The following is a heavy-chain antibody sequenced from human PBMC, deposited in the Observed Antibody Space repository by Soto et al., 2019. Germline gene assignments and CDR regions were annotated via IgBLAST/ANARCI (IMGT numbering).Heavy chain of an antibody. CDR3: TRNSRTQGYFDY. V-gene: IGHV3-21*01. CDR1: GLTFSSYS. Sequence: GGSLRLSCAASGLTFSSYSMNWVRQAPGKGLEWVSSISSSSSYIYYADSVKGRFTISRDNAKIYLYLQMNSLRAEDTAVYYCTRNSRTQGYFDYWGQGTLVTVSS. CDR2: ISSSSSYI. D-gene: IGHD6-13*01. J-gene: IGHJ4*02.